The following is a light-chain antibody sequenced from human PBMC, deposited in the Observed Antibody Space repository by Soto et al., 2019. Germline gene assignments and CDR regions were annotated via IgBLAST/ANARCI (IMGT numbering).Light chain of an antibody. CDR1: SSNIESIT. J-gene: IGLJ2*01. Sequence: QSVLTQPPSASGTPGQRVTISCSGSSSNIESITASWYQQLPGTAPKVLIYSNNQRPSGVPDRFSGSRSGTSASLAISGLQSDDEADYYCAAWDDSLNGVVFGAGTQLTVL. CDR3: AAWDDSLNGVV. V-gene: IGLV1-44*01. CDR2: SNN.